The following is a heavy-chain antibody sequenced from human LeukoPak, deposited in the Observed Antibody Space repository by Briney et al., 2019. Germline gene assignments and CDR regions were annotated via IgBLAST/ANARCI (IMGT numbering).Heavy chain of an antibody. CDR1: GFTFSDYY. CDR3: ARRRDYFDY. V-gene: IGHV3-11*01. Sequence: KTGGSLRLSCAASGFTFSDYYMSWIRQAPGKGLEWVSYIGSSGTTIYYADSVKGRFTISRDNAKNSLYLQMNSLRAEDTAAYYCARRRDYFDYWGQGTLVTVSS. CDR2: IGSSGTTI. J-gene: IGHJ4*02.